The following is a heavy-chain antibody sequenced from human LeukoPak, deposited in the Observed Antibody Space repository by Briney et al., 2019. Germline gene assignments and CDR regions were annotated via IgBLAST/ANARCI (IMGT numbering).Heavy chain of an antibody. J-gene: IGHJ4*02. CDR1: GYSISSGYY. CDR3: ARQSEPPRRDIVVVPAAIYYFDY. D-gene: IGHD2-2*01. V-gene: IGHV4-38-2*01. Sequence: SETLSLTCAVSGYSISSGYYWGWIRQPPGKGLEWIGSLYHSGSTYYNPSLKSRVTISVDTSKNQFSLKLSSVTAADTAVYYCARQSEPPRRDIVVVPAAIYYFDYWGQGTLVTVSS. CDR2: LYHSGST.